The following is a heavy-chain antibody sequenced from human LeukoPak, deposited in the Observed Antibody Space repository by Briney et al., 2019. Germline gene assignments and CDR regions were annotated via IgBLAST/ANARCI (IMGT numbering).Heavy chain of an antibody. J-gene: IGHJ4*02. CDR1: GFIVSHNY. CDR3: ARETTGSYYLDY. D-gene: IGHD1-1*01. CDR2: IYSDGTT. Sequence: GGSLRLSCAASGFIVSHNYMTWVRQAPGKGLEWISVIYSDGTTYYADSVKGGFTISRANAENTLYLQMNRLRAEDTAVYYCARETTGSYYLDYWGQGTLVTVSS. V-gene: IGHV3-53*01.